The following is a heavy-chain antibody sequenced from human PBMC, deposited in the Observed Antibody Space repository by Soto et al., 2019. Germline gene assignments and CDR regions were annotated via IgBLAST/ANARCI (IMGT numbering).Heavy chain of an antibody. J-gene: IGHJ6*02. CDR1: EHTFNNFG. CDR3: ARLFDFAILPPRYGLDV. D-gene: IGHD3-3*01. V-gene: IGHV1-69*06. Sequence: QLQVVQSGAELKKPGSSVKVSCKAAEHTFNNFGVAWVRQAPGQGLEWMGGVSPLSGTQKIAQIFPARVTITADTSENTLYTELHRLTSKDTAAYYCARLFDFAILPPRYGLDVWGQGATVTVTS. CDR2: VSPLSGTQ.